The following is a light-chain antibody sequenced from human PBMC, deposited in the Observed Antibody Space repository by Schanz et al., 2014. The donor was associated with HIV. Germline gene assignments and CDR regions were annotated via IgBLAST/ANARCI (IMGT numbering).Light chain of an antibody. Sequence: QSALTQPASVSGSLGQSITISCTGTSGDVGRYDYVSWYQQHPGQAPKLLIYDVTYRPSGISNRFSGSKSGYTASLTISGLQAEDEADYYCSSYVAVTSFHVLFGGGTKLTVL. J-gene: IGLJ2*01. CDR3: SSYVAVTSFHVL. CDR1: SGDVGRYDY. CDR2: DVT. V-gene: IGLV2-14*03.